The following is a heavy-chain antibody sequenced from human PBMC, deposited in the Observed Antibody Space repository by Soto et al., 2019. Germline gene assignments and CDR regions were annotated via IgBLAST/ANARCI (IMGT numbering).Heavy chain of an antibody. CDR1: GGSFSGYY. CDR3: ARAHYGDYGRDAFDI. V-gene: IGHV4-34*01. D-gene: IGHD4-17*01. Sequence: QVQLQQWGAGLLKPSETLSLTCAVYGGSFSGYYWSWIRQPPGKGLEWIGEINHSGSTNYNPSLKSRVTISVDTSKNQFPLKLSSVTAADPAVYYCARAHYGDYGRDAFDIWGQGTMVTVSS. J-gene: IGHJ3*02. CDR2: INHSGST.